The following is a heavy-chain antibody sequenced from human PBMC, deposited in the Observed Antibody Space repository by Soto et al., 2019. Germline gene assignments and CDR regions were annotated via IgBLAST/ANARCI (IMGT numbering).Heavy chain of an antibody. Sequence: ASVKVSCKASGYTFTGYAINWVRQAPGQRLEWMGWINANSANTKCSQKFQDRVTITRDTSVSTAYMELSRLRSDDTAVYYCARSRMVFGVVITLDAFDIWGQGTMVTVSS. V-gene: IGHV1-3*01. J-gene: IGHJ3*02. CDR2: INANSANT. CDR3: ARSRMVFGVVITLDAFDI. D-gene: IGHD3-3*01. CDR1: GYTFTGYA.